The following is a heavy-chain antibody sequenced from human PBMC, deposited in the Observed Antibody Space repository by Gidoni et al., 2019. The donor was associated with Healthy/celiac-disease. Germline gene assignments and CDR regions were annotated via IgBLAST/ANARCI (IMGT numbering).Heavy chain of an antibody. CDR3: ARDTNGDGYYYGMDV. J-gene: IGHJ6*02. CDR1: GFTFSSYE. D-gene: IGHD2-8*01. V-gene: IGHV3-48*03. CDR2: ISSSGSTI. Sequence: EVQLVESGGGLVQPGGSLRLSCAASGFTFSSYEMNWVRQAPGKGLEWVSYISSSGSTIYYADSVKGRFTISRDNAKNSLYLQMNSLRAEDTAVYYCARDTNGDGYYYGMDVWGQGTTVTVSS.